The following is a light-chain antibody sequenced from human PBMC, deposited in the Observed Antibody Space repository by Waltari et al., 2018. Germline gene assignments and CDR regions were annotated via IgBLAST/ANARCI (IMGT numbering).Light chain of an antibody. J-gene: IGKJ5*01. Sequence: DIIMTQSPDSLAVSLGERATLNCKSNQSLLYDANNRDYLAWFHQKPGQPPTFLIYWASTRESGVPDRFSDSGSGTDFTLTITSLQAEDVGVYYCQQYYTHPITFGQGTRLGI. CDR3: QQYYTHPIT. CDR2: WAS. CDR1: QSLLYDANNRDY. V-gene: IGKV4-1*01.